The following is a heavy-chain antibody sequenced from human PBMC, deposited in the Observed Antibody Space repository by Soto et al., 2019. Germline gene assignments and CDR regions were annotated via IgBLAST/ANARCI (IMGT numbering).Heavy chain of an antibody. CDR3: ARGELLYYFDY. CDR1: GGSISSGGYS. Sequence: SETLSLTCAVSGGSISSGGYSWSWIRQPPGKGLEWIGYIYHSGSTYYNPSLKSRVTISVDRSKNQFSLKLSSVTAADTAVYYCARGELLYYFDYWGQGTLVTVSS. CDR2: IYHSGST. J-gene: IGHJ4*02. V-gene: IGHV4-30-2*01. D-gene: IGHD1-26*01.